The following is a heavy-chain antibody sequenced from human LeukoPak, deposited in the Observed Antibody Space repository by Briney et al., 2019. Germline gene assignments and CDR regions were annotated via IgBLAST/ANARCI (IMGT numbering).Heavy chain of an antibody. CDR2: IYHGGST. Sequence: PETLSLTCAVSGYFISSGFYWGWIRQPPGKGLEWIGSIYHGGSTYYNPSLKSRLTISVDTSKNQFSLKLFSVTAADTAVYYCARFVGAATTSHVDYWGQGTLVTVSS. CDR3: ARFVGAATTSHVDY. CDR1: GYFISSGFY. D-gene: IGHD1-26*01. J-gene: IGHJ4*02. V-gene: IGHV4-38-2*01.